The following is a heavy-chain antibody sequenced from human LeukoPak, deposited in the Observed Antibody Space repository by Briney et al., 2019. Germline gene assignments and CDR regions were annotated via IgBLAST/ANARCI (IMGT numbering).Heavy chain of an antibody. V-gene: IGHV3-33*08. J-gene: IGHJ4*02. Sequence: GSLRLSCAASGFSLSDFGTHWVRQAPGKGLEWVAVMSSDERNQYYADSVQGRFTLSRDNSRNTLFLQMNSLRVADTAVYYCAIGGLTSIDDWGQGALVAVSS. D-gene: IGHD2-21*02. CDR1: GFSLSDFG. CDR2: MSSDERNQ. CDR3: AIGGLTSIDD.